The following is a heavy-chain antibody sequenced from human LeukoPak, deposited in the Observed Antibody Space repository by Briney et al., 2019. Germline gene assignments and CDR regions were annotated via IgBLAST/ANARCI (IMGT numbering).Heavy chain of an antibody. CDR3: ARSLGSGSGY. Sequence: GGSLRLSCAASGFTFSSYWMHWVRQAPGKGLVWVSHINSDGSTTSYADSVKGRFTISRDNAKNTLYLQMNSLRAEDTAVYYCARSLGSGSGYWGQGILVTVSS. V-gene: IGHV3-74*01. J-gene: IGHJ4*02. D-gene: IGHD1-26*01. CDR2: INSDGSTT. CDR1: GFTFSSYW.